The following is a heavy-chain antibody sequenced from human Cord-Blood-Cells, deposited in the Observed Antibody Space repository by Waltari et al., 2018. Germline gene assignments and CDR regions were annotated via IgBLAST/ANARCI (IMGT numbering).Heavy chain of an antibody. CDR2: INHSGST. CDR1: GGSFSGYY. V-gene: IGHV4-34*01. CDR3: VEWPPDAFDI. D-gene: IGHD3-3*01. Sequence: QVQLQQWGAGLLKPSETLSLTCAVYGGSFSGYYWSWIRQPPGKGLEWIGEINHSGSTNYNPARNSRVTISVDTSKNQFSLKLSSVTAADTAVYYCVEWPPDAFDIWGQGTMVTVSS. J-gene: IGHJ3*02.